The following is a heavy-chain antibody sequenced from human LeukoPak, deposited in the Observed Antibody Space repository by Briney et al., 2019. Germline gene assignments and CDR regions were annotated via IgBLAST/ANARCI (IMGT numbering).Heavy chain of an antibody. D-gene: IGHD1-1*01. J-gene: IGHJ2*01. V-gene: IGHV3-53*01. CDR3: TRWNGGDWYFDH. Sequence: PGGSLRLSCAASGVTVSSNYMSWVRQVPGKVPEWVAVLYSNGNTFYGESVKGRFIISRDNSRNTVFLQMNILRVEDTAVYYCTRWNGGDWYFDHWGRGTLVTVSS. CDR1: GVTVSSNY. CDR2: LYSNGNT.